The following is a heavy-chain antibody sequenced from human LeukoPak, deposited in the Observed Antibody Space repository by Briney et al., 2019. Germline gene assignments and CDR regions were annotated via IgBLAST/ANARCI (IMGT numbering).Heavy chain of an antibody. V-gene: IGHV3-21*01. D-gene: IGHD3-22*01. Sequence: GGSLRLSCAASGFTFSSYSMNWVRQAPGKGLEWVSSISSSSSYIYYADSVKGRFTISRDNAKNSLYLQMNSLRAEDTAVYYCARDDSSGYYFDYWGQGTLVTVPS. CDR1: GFTFSSYS. J-gene: IGHJ4*02. CDR2: ISSSSSYI. CDR3: ARDDSSGYYFDY.